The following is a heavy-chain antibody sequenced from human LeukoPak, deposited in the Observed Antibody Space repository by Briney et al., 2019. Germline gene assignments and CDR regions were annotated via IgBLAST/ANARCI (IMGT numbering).Heavy chain of an antibody. V-gene: IGHV4-38-2*01. CDR2: LHHGDSV. CDR1: GYSITNGYY. Sequence: SETLSLTRAVSGYSITNGYYWVWIRQPPGKGLEWIGSLHHGDSVYYNTALESRVSMSVDTPKNQFSLKLSFVTAADTAVYYCARQHDSYYYYYIDVWGSGTTVTVSS. CDR3: ARQHDSYYYYYIDV. J-gene: IGHJ6*03.